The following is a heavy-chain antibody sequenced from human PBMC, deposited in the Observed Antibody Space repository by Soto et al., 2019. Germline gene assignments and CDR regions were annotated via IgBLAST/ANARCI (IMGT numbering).Heavy chain of an antibody. D-gene: IGHD2-2*01. CDR3: ARWTCISTSCYFTYGMDV. V-gene: IGHV1-8*01. CDR2: MNPNSGNT. J-gene: IGHJ6*02. Sequence: GASVKVSCKASGYTFTSYDINWVRQATGQGLEWMGWMNPNSGNTGYAQKFQGRVTMTRNTSISTPYMELSSLRSEDTAVYYCARWTCISTSCYFTYGMDVWGQGTTVTVSS. CDR1: GYTFTSYD.